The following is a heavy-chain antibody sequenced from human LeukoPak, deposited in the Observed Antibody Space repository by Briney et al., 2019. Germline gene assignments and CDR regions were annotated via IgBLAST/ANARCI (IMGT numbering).Heavy chain of an antibody. J-gene: IGHJ4*02. Sequence: ASVKVSCKASGYTFTSYYMHWVRQAPGQGLEWMGIINPSGGSTSYAQKFQGRVAMTRDTSTSTVYMELSSLRSEDTAVYYCARAYPRGDYFDYWGQGTLVTVSS. CDR3: ARAYPRGDYFDY. CDR1: GYTFTSYY. CDR2: INPSGGST. V-gene: IGHV1-46*01.